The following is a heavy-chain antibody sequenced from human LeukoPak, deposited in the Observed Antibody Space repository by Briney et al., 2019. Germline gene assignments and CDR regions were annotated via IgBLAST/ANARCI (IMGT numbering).Heavy chain of an antibody. D-gene: IGHD1-26*01. CDR3: ATTGYSGSYYLDY. J-gene: IGHJ4*02. CDR1: GYTFTSFG. V-gene: IGHV1-18*01. CDR2: ISAYNGNT. Sequence: ASLKVSCKASGYTFTSFGFSWVRQAPGQGLEWMGWISAYNGNTNYAQKLQGRVTMTTDTSTTTAYMELSGLRSEDTAVYYCATTGYSGSYYLDYWGQGTLVTVSS.